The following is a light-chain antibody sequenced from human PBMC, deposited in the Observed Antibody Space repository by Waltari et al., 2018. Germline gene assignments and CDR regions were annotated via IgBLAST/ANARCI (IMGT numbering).Light chain of an antibody. CDR2: GAS. V-gene: IGKV3-20*01. CDR1: QRVSSSY. Sequence: IVLTQSPGTLSLSPGERATLSCRASQRVSSSYLAWYQQKPGQAPRLLLYGASSRATGIPDRFSGSVSGTDFTLTISRLEPEDFAVYYCQQYGSSLRTFGGGTKVEIK. CDR3: QQYGSSLRT. J-gene: IGKJ4*01.